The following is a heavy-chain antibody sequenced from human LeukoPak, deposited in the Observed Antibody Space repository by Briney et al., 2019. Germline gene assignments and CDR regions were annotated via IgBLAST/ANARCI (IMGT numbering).Heavy chain of an antibody. CDR1: GFTFDDYA. V-gene: IGHV3-9*03. Sequence: GRSLRLSCAASGFTFDDYAMHWVRQAPGKGLEWVSGISWNSDSIGYADSVKGRFTVSRDNAKNSLHLQMNSLRAEDMAFYYCAKDSDSSGHYPTFEDWGQGTLVTVSS. D-gene: IGHD3-22*01. CDR2: ISWNSDSI. CDR3: AKDSDSSGHYPTFED. J-gene: IGHJ4*02.